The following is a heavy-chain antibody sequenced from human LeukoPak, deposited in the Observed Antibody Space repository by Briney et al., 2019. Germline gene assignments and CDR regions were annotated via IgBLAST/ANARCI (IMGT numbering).Heavy chain of an antibody. Sequence: ASETLSLTCAVYGGSFSGYYWSWIRQPPGKGLEWIGEINHSGSTNYNPSLKSRVTISVDTSKNQFSLKLSSVTAADTAVYYCARHYYGSGSYRYYYYYMDVWGKGTTVTISS. CDR3: ARHYYGSGSYRYYYYYMDV. D-gene: IGHD3-10*01. V-gene: IGHV4-34*01. CDR2: INHSGST. J-gene: IGHJ6*03. CDR1: GGSFSGYY.